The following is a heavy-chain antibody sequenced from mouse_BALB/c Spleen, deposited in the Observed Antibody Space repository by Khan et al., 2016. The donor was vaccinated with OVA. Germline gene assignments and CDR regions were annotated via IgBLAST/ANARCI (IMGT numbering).Heavy chain of an antibody. V-gene: IGHV3-6*02. Sequence: EVQLQESGPGLVKPSQSLSLTCSVTGYSITSGYYWNWIRQFPGNKLEWMGYITSGGSFNYSPSLQNRISLTRDTSNNQFFLKLDSGCTQDTATYYCARAGRWFDYWGQGTLGTVSA. CDR2: ITSGGSF. CDR3: ARAGRWFDY. J-gene: IGHJ3*01. D-gene: IGHD3-3*01. CDR1: GYSITSGYY.